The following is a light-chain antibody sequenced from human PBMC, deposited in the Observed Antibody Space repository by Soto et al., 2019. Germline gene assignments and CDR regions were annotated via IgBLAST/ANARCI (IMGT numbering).Light chain of an antibody. V-gene: IGKV1-33*01. CDR1: HDITSC. CDR2: DGS. J-gene: IGKJ3*01. CDR3: QKCDYLPI. Sequence: DIQMTQSPSSLSASVGDRVTITCQASHDITSCLNWYQHKPGKAPKLLIYDGSILEAGVPSRFSGSGSGTDFTSTISSLQPEDVATYYCQKCDYLPIFGPGTTVDLK.